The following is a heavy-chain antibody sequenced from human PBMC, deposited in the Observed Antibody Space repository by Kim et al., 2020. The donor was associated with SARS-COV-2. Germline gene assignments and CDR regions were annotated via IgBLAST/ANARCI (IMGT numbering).Heavy chain of an antibody. D-gene: IGHD2-15*01. CDR3: AREYCSGGSCYDYFDY. V-gene: IGHV3-30*04. CDR1: GFTFSSYA. CDR2: ISYDGSNK. J-gene: IGHJ4*02. Sequence: GGSLRLSCAASGFTFSSYAMHWVRQAPGKGLEWVAVISYDGSNKYYADSVKGRFTISRDNSKNTLYLQMNSLRAEDTAVYYCAREYCSGGSCYDYFDYWGQGTLVTVSS.